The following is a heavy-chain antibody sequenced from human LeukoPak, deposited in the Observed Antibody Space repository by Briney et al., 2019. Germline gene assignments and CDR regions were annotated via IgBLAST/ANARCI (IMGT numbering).Heavy chain of an antibody. CDR2: ITSSSSYI. V-gene: IGHV3-21*06. CDR3: ARDPYSGSYGPYYYYYMDV. D-gene: IGHD1-26*01. CDR1: GFTFSTYN. J-gene: IGHJ6*03. Sequence: GGSLRLSCAASGFTFSTYNMYWVRQAPGKGPEWVSSITSSSSYIYYADSVKGRFTISRDNAKNSLYLQMDSLRVEDTAVYYCARDPYSGSYGPYYYYYMDVWGKGTTVTISS.